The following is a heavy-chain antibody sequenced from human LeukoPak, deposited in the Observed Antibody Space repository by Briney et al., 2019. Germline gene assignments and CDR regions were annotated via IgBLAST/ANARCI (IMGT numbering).Heavy chain of an antibody. CDR1: GYSIISGYY. CDR3: ARDQGRWFGRFPYYFDY. CDR2: IYHSGST. V-gene: IGHV4-38-2*02. Sequence: SETLSLTCTVSGYSIISGYYWGWIRQPPGKGLEWIGSIYHSGSTYYNPSLKSRVTISVDTSKNQFSLKLSSVTAADTAVYYCARDQGRWFGRFPYYFDYWGQGTLVTVSS. J-gene: IGHJ4*02. D-gene: IGHD3-10*01.